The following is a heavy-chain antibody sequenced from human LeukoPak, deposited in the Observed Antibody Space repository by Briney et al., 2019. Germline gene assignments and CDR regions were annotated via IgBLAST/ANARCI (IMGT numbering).Heavy chain of an antibody. V-gene: IGHV3-21*04. CDR2: ISDRGTHI. J-gene: IGHJ4*02. D-gene: IGHD1-1*01. CDR1: GFTFDDYG. Sequence: GGSLRLSCAASGFTFDDYGMSWVRQAPGQGLEWVSSISDRGTHIYYEDSVKDRFTISRDYATNSLFLQMNDLRADDTAVYYCARDDDWSHDYWGQGTLVTVTS. CDR3: ARDDDWSHDY.